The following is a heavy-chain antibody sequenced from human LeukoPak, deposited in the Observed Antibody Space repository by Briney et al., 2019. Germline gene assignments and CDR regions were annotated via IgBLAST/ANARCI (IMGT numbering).Heavy chain of an antibody. D-gene: IGHD6-13*01. CDR2: ISSSGTTR. CDR1: GFTLSNYE. V-gene: IGHV3-48*03. J-gene: IGHJ4*02. Sequence: GGSLRLSCAASGFTLSNYEMNWARQAPGKGLEWLSYISSSGTTRYYADSVKGRFTISRDNAKNSLYLQMNSLRAEDTAVYYCARDSGGIADYWGQGTLVTVSS. CDR3: ARDSGGIADY.